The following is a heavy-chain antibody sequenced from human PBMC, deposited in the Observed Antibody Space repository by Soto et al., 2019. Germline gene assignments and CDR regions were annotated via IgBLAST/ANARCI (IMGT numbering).Heavy chain of an antibody. V-gene: IGHV3-33*01. D-gene: IGHD1-1*01. CDR1: GFTFSSYG. CDR2: IWYDGSNK. J-gene: IGHJ6*02. Sequence: SCAASGFTFSSYGMHWVRQAPGKGLEWVAVIWYDGSNKYYADSVKGRFTISRDNSKNTLYLQMNSLRAEDTAVYYCASEMTALDYYYYGMDVWGQGTTVTVSS. CDR3: ASEMTALDYYYYGMDV.